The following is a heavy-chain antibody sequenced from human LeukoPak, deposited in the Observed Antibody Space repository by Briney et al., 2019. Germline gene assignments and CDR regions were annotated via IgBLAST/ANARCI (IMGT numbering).Heavy chain of an antibody. J-gene: IGHJ6*02. CDR2: IKQDGSEK. Sequence: GGSLRLSCAASGFAFSDYWMTWVRQAPGKGLEWVANIKQDGSEKYLVDSVKGRFTISRDNAKGSLYLQMNSMRAEDTAVYYCARGGDYGDYWSSYYYGMDVWGQGTTVTVSS. CDR3: ARGGDYGDYWSSYYYGMDV. V-gene: IGHV3-7*03. D-gene: IGHD4-17*01. CDR1: GFAFSDYW.